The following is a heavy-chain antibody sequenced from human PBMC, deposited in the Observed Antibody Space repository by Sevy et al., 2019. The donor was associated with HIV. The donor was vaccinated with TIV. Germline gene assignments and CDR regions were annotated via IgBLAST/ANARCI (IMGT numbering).Heavy chain of an antibody. J-gene: IGHJ4*02. CDR2: ISSCGAST. V-gene: IGHV3-23*01. Sequence: GGSLRLSCAASGFTFTSQAMSWVRQAPGKGLEWVSGISSCGASTYYAESAKGRFTISRDNSKSTLYLQMNSLRAEDTALYYCVKVAGSGTYYSGDFDYWGQGTLVTVSS. D-gene: IGHD3-10*01. CDR1: GFTFTSQA. CDR3: VKVAGSGTYYSGDFDY.